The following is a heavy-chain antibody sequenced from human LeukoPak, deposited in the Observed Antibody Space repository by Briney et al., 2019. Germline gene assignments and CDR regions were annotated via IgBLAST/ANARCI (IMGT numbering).Heavy chain of an antibody. Sequence: LRLSCAASGFTFDDYAMHWVRQAPGKGLEWVSGISWNSGSIGYADSVKGRFTISRDNAKNSLYLQMNSLRAEDTALYYCAKSGTAAGTYNWFDPWGQGTLVTVSS. CDR3: AKSGTAAGTYNWFDP. J-gene: IGHJ5*02. CDR2: ISWNSGSI. D-gene: IGHD6-13*01. V-gene: IGHV3-9*01. CDR1: GFTFDDYA.